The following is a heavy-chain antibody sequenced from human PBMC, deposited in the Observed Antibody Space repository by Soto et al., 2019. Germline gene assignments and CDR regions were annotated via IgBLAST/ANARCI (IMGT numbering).Heavy chain of an antibody. J-gene: IGHJ4*02. CDR3: ASVYGDYSY. D-gene: IGHD4-17*01. V-gene: IGHV1-69*02. CDR1: GGTFSSYT. CDR2: IIPILVIA. Sequence: QVQLVQSGAEVKKPGSSVKVSCKASGGTFSSYTISWVRQAPGQGLEWMGRIIPILVIANYAQKFQGRVTITANKSTSTDYMELSSLRSEDTAVYYCASVYGDYSYWGQGTLVTVSS.